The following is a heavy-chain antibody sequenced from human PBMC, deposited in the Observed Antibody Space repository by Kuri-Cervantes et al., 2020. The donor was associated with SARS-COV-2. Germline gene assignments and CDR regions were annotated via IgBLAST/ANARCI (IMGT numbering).Heavy chain of an antibody. Sequence: GESLKISCAASGFTFSSYAMSWVRQAPGKGLEWVAVISYDGSNKYYADSVKGRFTVSRDNSKNTLYLQMNSLRAEDTAVYYCARIPYGDSPNLYYFDYWGQGTLVTVSS. V-gene: IGHV3-30*04. CDR2: ISYDGSNK. J-gene: IGHJ4*02. D-gene: IGHD4-17*01. CDR1: GFTFSSYA. CDR3: ARIPYGDSPNLYYFDY.